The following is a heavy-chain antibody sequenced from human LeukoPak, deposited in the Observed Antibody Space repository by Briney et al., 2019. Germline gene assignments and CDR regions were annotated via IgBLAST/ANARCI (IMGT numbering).Heavy chain of an antibody. CDR3: ARGGGGGWGSARYELEAFDI. Sequence: PSETLSLTCTVSGGSISSYYWSWIRQPPGKGLEWIGYIYYSGSTNYNPSLKSRVTISVDTSKNQFSLKLSSVTAADTAVYYCARGGGGGWGSARYELEAFDIWGQGTVVTVSS. J-gene: IGHJ3*02. D-gene: IGHD1-1*01. V-gene: IGHV4-59*01. CDR2: IYYSGST. CDR1: GGSISSYY.